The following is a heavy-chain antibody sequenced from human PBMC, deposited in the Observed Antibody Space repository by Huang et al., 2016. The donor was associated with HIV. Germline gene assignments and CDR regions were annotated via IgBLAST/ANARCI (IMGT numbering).Heavy chain of an antibody. CDR2: INHSGST. V-gene: IGHV4-34*01. J-gene: IGHJ4*02. D-gene: IGHD2-15*01. CDR1: GGSFSGYY. Sequence: QVQLQQWGAGLLKPSETLSLTCAVYGGSFSGYYWSWIRQPPGKGLEWIGEINHSGSTNYNPTRKSRVTISVDTAKNQFSLTLSSVTAADTAVYYCARGTGGYWGQGTLVTVSS. CDR3: ARGTGGY.